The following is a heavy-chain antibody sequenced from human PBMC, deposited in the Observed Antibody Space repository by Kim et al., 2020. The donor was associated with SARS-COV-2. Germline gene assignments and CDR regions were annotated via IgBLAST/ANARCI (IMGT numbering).Heavy chain of an antibody. D-gene: IGHD6-19*01. Sequence: ASVKVSCKASGYTFTSFDVSWVRQAPGRGLEWMGWLNPNSGNTGYAQKFQGRVTMTRDTSISTAYMELSSLRSEDTAVYFCARGRTFTAVAGAVDWFDPWGQGTLVTVSS. V-gene: IGHV1-8*01. CDR3: ARGRTFTAVAGAVDWFDP. CDR1: GYTFTSFD. J-gene: IGHJ5*02. CDR2: LNPNSGNT.